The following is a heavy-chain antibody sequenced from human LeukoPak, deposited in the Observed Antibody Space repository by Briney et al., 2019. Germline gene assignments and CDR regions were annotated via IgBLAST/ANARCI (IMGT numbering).Heavy chain of an antibody. CDR2: ISGSGGST. Sequence: GGSLRLSCAASGFTFSSYDMSWVRQAPGKGLEWVSAISGSGGSTYYADSVKGRFTISRDNSKNTLYLQMNSLRAEDTAVYYCAKVPSRGWLGSRSWLDPWGQGTLVTVSS. J-gene: IGHJ5*02. CDR1: GFTFSSYD. D-gene: IGHD6-19*01. V-gene: IGHV3-23*01. CDR3: AKVPSRGWLGSRSWLDP.